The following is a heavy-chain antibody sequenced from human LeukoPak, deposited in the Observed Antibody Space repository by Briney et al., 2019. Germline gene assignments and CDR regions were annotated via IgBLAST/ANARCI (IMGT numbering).Heavy chain of an antibody. CDR3: ARDKSYGDSADY. Sequence: GGSLRLSCAASGFTSSTYWMSWVRQAPGKGLEWVANIKQDGSEKYYVDSVKGRFTISRDNAKNSLDLQMNSLRAEDTAVYYCARDKSYGDSADYWGQGTLVTVSS. CDR1: GFTSSTYW. CDR2: IKQDGSEK. D-gene: IGHD4-17*01. V-gene: IGHV3-7*01. J-gene: IGHJ4*02.